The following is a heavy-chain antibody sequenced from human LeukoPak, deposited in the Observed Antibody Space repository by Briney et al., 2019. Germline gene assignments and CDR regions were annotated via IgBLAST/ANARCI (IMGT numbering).Heavy chain of an antibody. Sequence: PGGSLRLSCAASGFTFSSYGMSGVRQAPGKGLQWVSGISGSGGSTYYADSVKGRFTISRDNSKNTLYLQMNSLRAEDTAVYYCAKDRVDGSGSQFDSWGQGSLVTVSS. CDR3: AKDRVDGSGSQFDS. CDR1: GFTFSSYG. V-gene: IGHV3-23*01. CDR2: ISGSGGST. J-gene: IGHJ4*02. D-gene: IGHD3-10*01.